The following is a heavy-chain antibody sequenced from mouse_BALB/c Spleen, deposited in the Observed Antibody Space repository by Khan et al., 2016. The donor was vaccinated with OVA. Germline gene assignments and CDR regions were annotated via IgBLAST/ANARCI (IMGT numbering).Heavy chain of an antibody. CDR2: INPHIGEA. CDR3: SKKNSSYFDY. J-gene: IGHJ2*01. D-gene: IGHD1-1*01. V-gene: IGHV1-20*02. CDR1: GYSFTGYF. Sequence: VQLKESGPELVKPGASVKISCTASGYSFTGYFMNWVMQSHGKSLEWIGRINPHIGEAFYNQKFKGKATLTVDESSSTAQMELQSLSSENSAFYYFSKKNSSYFDYWDQDTTLTVSS.